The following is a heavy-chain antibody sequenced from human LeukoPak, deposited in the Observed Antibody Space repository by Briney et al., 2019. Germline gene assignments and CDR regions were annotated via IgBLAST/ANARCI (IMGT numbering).Heavy chain of an antibody. V-gene: IGHV3-53*01. CDR1: GFTVSSNY. CDR2: IYSGGST. Sequence: GGSLRLSCAASGFTVSSNYMSWVRQAPGKGLDWVSVIYSGGSTYYADSVKGRFTISRDNSKNTVYLQMNSLRAEDTAVYYCARYYYDSSGYPYYFDYWGQGTLVTVSS. CDR3: ARYYYDSSGYPYYFDY. D-gene: IGHD3-22*01. J-gene: IGHJ4*02.